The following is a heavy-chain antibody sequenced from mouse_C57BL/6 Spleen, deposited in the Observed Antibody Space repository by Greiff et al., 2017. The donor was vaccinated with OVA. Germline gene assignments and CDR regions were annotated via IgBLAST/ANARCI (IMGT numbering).Heavy chain of an antibody. V-gene: IGHV8-12*01. CDR2: IYWDDDK. CDR1: GFSLSTSGMG. Sequence: QVTLKESGPGILQSSQTLSLTCSFSGFSLSTSGMGVSWIRQPSGKGLEWLAHIYWDDDKRYNPSLKSRLTISKDTSRNQVFLKITSVDTADTATYYCARRVGTTVVAPFDYWGQGTTLTVSS. D-gene: IGHD1-1*01. CDR3: ARRVGTTVVAPFDY. J-gene: IGHJ2*01.